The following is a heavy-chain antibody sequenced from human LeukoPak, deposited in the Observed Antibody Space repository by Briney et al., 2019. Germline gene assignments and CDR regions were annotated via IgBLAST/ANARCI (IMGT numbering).Heavy chain of an antibody. J-gene: IGHJ4*02. CDR1: GGSFSGYY. Sequence: SETLSLTCAVYGGSFSGYYWSWIRQPPGKGLEWIGEINHSGSTNYNPSLKSRVTISVDTSKNQFSLKLSSVTAADTAVYYCATSYYYDSSGLGRYFDYWGQGTLVTVSS. CDR2: INHSGST. D-gene: IGHD3-22*01. CDR3: ATSYYYDSSGLGRYFDY. V-gene: IGHV4-34*01.